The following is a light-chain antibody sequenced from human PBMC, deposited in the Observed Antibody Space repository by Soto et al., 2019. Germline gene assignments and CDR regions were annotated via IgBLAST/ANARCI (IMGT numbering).Light chain of an antibody. CDR3: QHLSSYPLT. Sequence: DIQLTQSPSFLSASVVGGVTTSCRASQGISSYLAWYHQKPGKAPKLLIYDASTLESGVPSRFSGSGSGTEFTLTISSLQPEDLGTYYCQHLSSYPLTFGGGTKV. CDR1: QGISSY. CDR2: DAS. V-gene: IGKV1-9*01. J-gene: IGKJ4*01.